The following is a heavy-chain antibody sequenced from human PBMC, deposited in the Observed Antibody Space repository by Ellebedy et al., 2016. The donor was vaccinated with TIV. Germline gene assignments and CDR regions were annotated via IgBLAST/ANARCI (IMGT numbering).Heavy chain of an antibody. CDR1: GFTFNSYA. J-gene: IGHJ5*01. CDR2: ISYDGSTK. D-gene: IGHD6-13*01. Sequence: PGGSLRLSCAASGFTFNSYAMHWVRQAPGKGLEWVAVISYDGSTKYYADAVKGRFTISRDNGKISLYLQMNSLIAEDTAVYYCARDPLRLTGYTTSWCDFWGQGTLVTVSS. V-gene: IGHV3-30-3*01. CDR3: ARDPLRLTGYTTSWCDF.